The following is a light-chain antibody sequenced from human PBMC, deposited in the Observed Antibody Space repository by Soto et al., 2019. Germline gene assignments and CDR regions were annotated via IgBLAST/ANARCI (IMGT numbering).Light chain of an antibody. Sequence: DIVMTQSPDSLTVSLGERATINCKSSQSVLYNSNNKNYLAWYQQKPGQPPKLLIYWASTRESGVPDRFSGSGSGTDFTLTISSLQAEDLAVYYCQQYYNTPITFGQGTRLEIK. V-gene: IGKV4-1*01. CDR1: QSVLYNSNNKNY. CDR3: QQYYNTPIT. J-gene: IGKJ5*01. CDR2: WAS.